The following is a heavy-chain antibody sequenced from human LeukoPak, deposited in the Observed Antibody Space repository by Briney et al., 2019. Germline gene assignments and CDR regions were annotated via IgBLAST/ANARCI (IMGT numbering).Heavy chain of an antibody. CDR1: GYSISSGYY. CDR2: IYHSGST. D-gene: IGHD6-13*01. V-gene: IGHV4-38-2*02. J-gene: IGHJ6*02. CDR3: ARVVWSSSSWVDGTGGMDV. Sequence: PSETLSLTCTVSGYSISSGYYWGWVRQPPGKGLEWIGSIYHSGSTYYNPSLKSRVTISVDTSKNQFSLKLSSVTAADTAVYYCARVVWSSSSWVDGTGGMDVWGQGTTVTVSS.